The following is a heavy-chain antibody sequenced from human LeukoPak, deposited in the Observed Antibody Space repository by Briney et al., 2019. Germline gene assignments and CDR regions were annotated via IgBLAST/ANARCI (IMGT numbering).Heavy chain of an antibody. CDR2: IIPIFGTA. CDR1: GGTFSSYA. V-gene: IGHV1-69*13. CDR3: AKESSETYYYDSSGYPFQH. Sequence: SVKVSCKASGGTFSSYAISWVRQAPGQGLEWMGGIIPIFGTANYAQKFQGRVTITADESTSTAYMELSSLRSEDTAVYYCAKESSETYYYDSSGYPFQHWGQGTLVTVSS. J-gene: IGHJ1*01. D-gene: IGHD3-22*01.